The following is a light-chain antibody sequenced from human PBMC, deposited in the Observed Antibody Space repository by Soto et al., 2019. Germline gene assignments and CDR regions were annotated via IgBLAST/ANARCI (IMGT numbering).Light chain of an antibody. J-gene: IGKJ3*01. Sequence: DTQMTQSPSSLSASVGDRVTITCRASQGIYNYLAWYQQKPGKVPKILIYAASSLVSGVPSRFSGSGSGTDFTLTISSLQTEDVVTDYCQKCNSAPFTFGPGNKVDI. CDR1: QGIYNY. V-gene: IGKV1-27*01. CDR2: AAS. CDR3: QKCNSAPFT.